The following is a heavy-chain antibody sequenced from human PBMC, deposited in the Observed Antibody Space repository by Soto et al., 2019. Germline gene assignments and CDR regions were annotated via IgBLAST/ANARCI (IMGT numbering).Heavy chain of an antibody. Sequence: QVQLVQSGAEVKKPGASVKVSCKASGYTFTNFGISLVRQAPGQGLEWMGWISAYNGNSNYAQNFQGRVTMTTDTSTSTDYMELRSLRSDDRAVYYCARGGTPIDYWAQGTLVTVSS. J-gene: IGHJ4*02. D-gene: IGHD3-16*01. CDR3: ARGGTPIDY. V-gene: IGHV1-18*01. CDR1: GYTFTNFG. CDR2: ISAYNGNS.